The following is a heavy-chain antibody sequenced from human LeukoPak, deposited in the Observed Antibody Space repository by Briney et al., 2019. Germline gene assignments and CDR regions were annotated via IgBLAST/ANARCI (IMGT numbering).Heavy chain of an antibody. V-gene: IGHV1-2*02. J-gene: IGHJ4*02. D-gene: IGHD3-22*01. CDR1: GYTFTGYY. CDR2: INPNSGGT. Sequence: GASVKVSCKASGYTFTGYYMHWVRQAPGQGLEWMGWINPNSGGTNYAQKFQGRVTMTRDTSISTAYMELSRLRSDDTAVCYCARGLVGYDSSGYYSWGQGTLVTVSS. CDR3: ARGLVGYDSSGYYS.